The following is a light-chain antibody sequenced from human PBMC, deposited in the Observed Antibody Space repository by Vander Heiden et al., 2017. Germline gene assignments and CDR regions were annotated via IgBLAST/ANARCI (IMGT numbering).Light chain of an antibody. CDR1: IGIS. CDR3: HQSSRSPQT. V-gene: IGKV6-21*02. Sequence: IGISLHWYQQKPGQSPKLLIKFASQSISGVPWRFSGGGSGTDFTLTIKSLEAEDAATYYCHQSSRSPQTFGQGTKVEIK. CDR2: FAS. J-gene: IGKJ1*01.